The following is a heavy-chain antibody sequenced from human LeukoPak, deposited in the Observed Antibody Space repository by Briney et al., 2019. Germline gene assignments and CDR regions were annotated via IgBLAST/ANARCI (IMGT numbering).Heavy chain of an antibody. CDR3: ARTGGYSYSPYDY. D-gene: IGHD5-18*01. J-gene: IGHJ4*02. V-gene: IGHV4-30-4*01. CDR2: IYYSGST. Sequence: SQTLSLTCTVSGGSISSGDYYWSWIRQPPGKGLEWIGYIYYSGSTYYNPSLKSRVTISVDTSKNQFSLKLSSVTAADTAVYYCARTGGYSYSPYDYWGQGTLVTVSS. CDR1: GGSISSGDYY.